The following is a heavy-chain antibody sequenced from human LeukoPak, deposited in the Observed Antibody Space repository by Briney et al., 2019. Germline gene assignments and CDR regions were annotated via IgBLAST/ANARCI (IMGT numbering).Heavy chain of an antibody. CDR3: AKGSKALLFTRDHYMHV. CDR2: TSFDGSDN. CDR1: GFTFSSYA. Sequence: GGSLRLSCAASGFTFSSYAMHWVRQAPGKGLKWVAVTSFDGSDNYYADSVKGRFTISRDTSKNALYLHMNRLRAEDTAVYFCAKGSKALLFTRDHYMHVWGKGTTVTISS. J-gene: IGHJ6*03. V-gene: IGHV3-30*04. D-gene: IGHD2-21*02.